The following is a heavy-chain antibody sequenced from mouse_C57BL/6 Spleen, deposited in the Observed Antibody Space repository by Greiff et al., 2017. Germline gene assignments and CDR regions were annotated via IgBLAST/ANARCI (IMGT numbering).Heavy chain of an antibody. CDR2: IRLKADNYAT. CDR1: GFTFSNYW. J-gene: IGHJ3*01. V-gene: IGHV6-3*01. D-gene: IGHD2-4*01. CDR3: TGDIYDYDIY. Sequence: EVKLMESGGGLVQPGGSMKLSCVASGFTFSNYWMNWVRQSPGKGLEWVAQIRLKADNYATHYAESVKGRFTISRDDSKSSVYLQMNNLRAEDTGIYYCTGDIYDYDIYWGQGTLVTVSA.